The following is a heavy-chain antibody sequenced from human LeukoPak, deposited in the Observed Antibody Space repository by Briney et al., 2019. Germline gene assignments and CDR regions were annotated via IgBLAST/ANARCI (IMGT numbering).Heavy chain of an antibody. CDR1: GYTFTGYY. V-gene: IGHV1-2*02. J-gene: IGHJ4*02. CDR2: INPNSGGT. CDR3: ARVKGPNNYYFDY. Sequence: ASVKVSCKASGYTFTGYYMHWVRQAPGQGLEWMGWINPNSGGTNYAQNFRGRVSMTRDTSISTAYMELSRLRSDDTAVYYCARVKGPNNYYFDYWGQGTLVTVSS. D-gene: IGHD1-20*01.